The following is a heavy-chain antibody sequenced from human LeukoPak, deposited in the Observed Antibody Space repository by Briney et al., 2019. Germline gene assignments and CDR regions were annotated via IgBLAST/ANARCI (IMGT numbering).Heavy chain of an antibody. CDR3: ARARLNTYYLRYFDWLAGGFDY. CDR1: GFTFSSYE. D-gene: IGHD3-9*01. CDR2: ISSSGSTI. V-gene: IGHV3-48*03. J-gene: IGHJ4*02. Sequence: GGSLRLSCAASGFTFSSYEMNWVREAPGKGLEGVSYISSSGSTIYYADSVKGRFTISRDNAKNSLYLQMNSLRAEDTAVYYCARARLNTYYLRYFDWLAGGFDYWGQGTLVTVSS.